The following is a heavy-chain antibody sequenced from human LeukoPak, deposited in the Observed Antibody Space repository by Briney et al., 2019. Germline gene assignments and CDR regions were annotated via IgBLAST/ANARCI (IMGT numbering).Heavy chain of an antibody. CDR3: ARGYYDFWSGYLCYYYYMDV. J-gene: IGHJ6*03. CDR2: ISAYNGNT. CDR1: GYTFTSYG. V-gene: IGHV1-18*01. Sequence: ASVKVSCKASGYTFTSYGISWVRQAPGQGLEWMGWISAYNGNTNYAQKLQGRVTMTTDTSTSTAYMELRSLRSDDTAVYYCARGYYDFWSGYLCYYYYMDVWGKGTTVTVSS. D-gene: IGHD3-3*01.